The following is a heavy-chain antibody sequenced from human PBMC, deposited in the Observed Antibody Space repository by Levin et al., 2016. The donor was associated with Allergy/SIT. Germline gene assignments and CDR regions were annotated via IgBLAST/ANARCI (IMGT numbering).Heavy chain of an antibody. Sequence: GESLKISCAASGFTFRNYVLAWVRQAPGKGLQWVSSITGSGDGTFYADSVKGRFAISRDNSKNTLYLEMNSLRSEDSGVYYCAREGRHYELDAWGQGTLVTVSS. CDR1: GFTFRNYV. D-gene: IGHD4-17*01. CDR2: ITGSGDGT. V-gene: IGHV3-23*01. CDR3: AREGRHYELDA. J-gene: IGHJ5*02.